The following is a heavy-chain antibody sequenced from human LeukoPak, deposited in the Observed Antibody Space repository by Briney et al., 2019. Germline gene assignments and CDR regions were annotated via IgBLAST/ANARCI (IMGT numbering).Heavy chain of an antibody. CDR1: GFTFSTYW. CDR2: IKQDGSEK. CDR3: ARDPVTEAPYGMDA. V-gene: IGHV3-7*01. Sequence: PGGSLRLSCAASGFTFSTYWMTWVRQAPGKGLEWVANIKQDGSEKYYVDSVRGRFIISRDNVKNSVYLQMNSLRAEDTAVYYCARDPVTEAPYGMDAWGQGTTVTVSS. J-gene: IGHJ6*02. D-gene: IGHD2-21*02.